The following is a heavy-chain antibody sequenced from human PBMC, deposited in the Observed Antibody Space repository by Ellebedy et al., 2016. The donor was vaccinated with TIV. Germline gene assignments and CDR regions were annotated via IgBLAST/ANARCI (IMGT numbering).Heavy chain of an antibody. CDR3: AKVPSPEYYDISGSFFGPPDY. Sequence: AASVKVSCKASGYTFTAYSMHWVRQAPGQGLEWMGWINPNSGGTTYAQKFQGRVTMTRDTSISTAYMELSRLRSDDTSVYYCAKVPSPEYYDISGSFFGPPDYWGQGTLVTVSS. V-gene: IGHV1-2*02. J-gene: IGHJ4*02. D-gene: IGHD3-22*01. CDR1: GYTFTAYS. CDR2: INPNSGGT.